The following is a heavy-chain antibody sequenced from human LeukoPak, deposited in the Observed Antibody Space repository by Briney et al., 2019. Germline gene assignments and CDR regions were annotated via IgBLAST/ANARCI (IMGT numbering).Heavy chain of an antibody. CDR2: IYYSGST. Sequence: PSETLSLTCTVSGGSISSHYWSWIRQPPGKRLEWIGYIYYSGSTNYNPSLKSRVTISVDTSKNQFSLKLSSVTAADTAVYYCARGRYSSGYSWFDPWGQGTLVTVSS. CDR1: GGSISSHY. V-gene: IGHV4-59*11. J-gene: IGHJ5*02. CDR3: ARGRYSSGYSWFDP. D-gene: IGHD3-22*01.